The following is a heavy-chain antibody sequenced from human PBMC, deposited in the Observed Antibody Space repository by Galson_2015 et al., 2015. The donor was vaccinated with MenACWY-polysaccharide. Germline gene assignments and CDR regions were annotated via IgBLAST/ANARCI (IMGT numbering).Heavy chain of an antibody. CDR3: AKEATTTVNFYYYYYMDV. V-gene: IGHV3-9*01. CDR1: GFTFDDYA. Sequence: SLRLSCAGSGFTFDDYAMHWVRQAPGKGLEWVSGISWNSGSIGYADSVKGRFTISRDNAKNSLYLQMNSLRAEDTALYYWAKEATTTVNFYYYYYMDVWGKGTTVTVSS. CDR2: ISWNSGSI. J-gene: IGHJ6*03. D-gene: IGHD4-11*01.